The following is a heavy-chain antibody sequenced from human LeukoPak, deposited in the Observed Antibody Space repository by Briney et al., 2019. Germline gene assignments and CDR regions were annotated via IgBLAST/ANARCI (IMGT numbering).Heavy chain of an antibody. V-gene: IGHV3-23*01. CDR3: AKDFRIGYSAHFDY. CDR2: IYENGGTT. Sequence: GGSLRLSCVGSGFTFRSHAMSWVRQAPGKGLEFVSGIYENGGTTYYADSVKGRFSISRDNSKNTLYLQMNSLRGEDTAVYYCAKDFRIGYSAHFDYWGQGALVTVSS. J-gene: IGHJ4*02. D-gene: IGHD2-21*01. CDR1: GFTFRSHA.